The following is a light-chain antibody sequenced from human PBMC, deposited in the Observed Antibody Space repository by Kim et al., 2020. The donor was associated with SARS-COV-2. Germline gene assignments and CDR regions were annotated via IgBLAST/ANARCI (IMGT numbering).Light chain of an antibody. J-gene: IGKJ4*01. Sequence: ASVGDRVTITCRASQGISTGLGWYQQAPGKAPKLLIYAASNLESGVPSRFSGGGSGSDFTLTISSLQPEDFATYYCQQDDNFPLTFGGGTKVDIK. CDR1: QGISTG. V-gene: IGKV1-12*01. CDR3: QQDDNFPLT. CDR2: AAS.